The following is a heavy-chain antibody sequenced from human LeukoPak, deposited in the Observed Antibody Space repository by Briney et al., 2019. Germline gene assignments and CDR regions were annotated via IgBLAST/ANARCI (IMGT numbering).Heavy chain of an antibody. V-gene: IGHV3-48*04. CDR3: ARVHGSGSYGGWYFDL. CDR2: ISSSGSTI. J-gene: IGHJ2*01. D-gene: IGHD3-10*01. Sequence: GGSLRLSCAGSGFTFSTYGMNWVRQAPGKGLEWVSYISSSGSTIYYADSVKGRFTISRDNAKNSLYLQMNSLRAEDTAVYYCARVHGSGSYGGWYFDLWGRGTLVTVPS. CDR1: GFTFSTYG.